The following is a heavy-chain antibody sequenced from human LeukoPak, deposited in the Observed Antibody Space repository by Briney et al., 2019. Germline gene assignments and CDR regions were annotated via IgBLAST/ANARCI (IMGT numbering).Heavy chain of an antibody. V-gene: IGHV3-7*03. J-gene: IGHJ2*01. CDR2: IRQNGRDM. Sequence: PGGSLRLSCAASGFTFSDDWMIWVRQAPGKGLEWVANIRQNGRDMRYVDSVKGRFTISRDNSKNTLYLQKNSLRADDTAIYYCAKSMTLQWRGFFDLWGRGTHVTVSS. D-gene: IGHD6-19*01. CDR1: GFTFSDDW. CDR3: AKSMTLQWRGFFDL.